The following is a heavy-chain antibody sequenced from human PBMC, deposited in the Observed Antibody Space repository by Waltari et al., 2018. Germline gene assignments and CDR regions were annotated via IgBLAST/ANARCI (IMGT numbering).Heavy chain of an antibody. D-gene: IGHD3-10*01. CDR2: ISPNNGNT. V-gene: IGHV1-18*01. J-gene: IGHJ4*02. Sequence: QVQLAQSGGEVKKPGASVKVSCKASGYTFMRYGITWVRQAPGQGLEWVGWISPNNGNTNYAQKILGIVTMTADTSTSTAYMELRSLRSDDTAVYYCARDYFGSGSNYFFDYWGQGTLVTVSS. CDR3: ARDYFGSGSNYFFDY. CDR1: GYTFMRYG.